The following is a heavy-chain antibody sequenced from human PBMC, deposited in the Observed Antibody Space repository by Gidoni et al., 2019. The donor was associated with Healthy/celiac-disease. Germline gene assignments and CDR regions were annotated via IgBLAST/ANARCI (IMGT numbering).Heavy chain of an antibody. D-gene: IGHD6-19*01. V-gene: IGHV4-4*07. CDR3: AREGSVAGDFDY. J-gene: IGHJ4*02. CDR2: IYTSGST. CDR1: GGSISSYS. Sequence: QVQLQESGPGLVKPQETLSITCTVDGGSISSYSWRWIRQLAGKGLVWIGRIYTSGSTNYNPSLKSRVTMSVDTSKNQFSLKLSSVTAADTAVYYCAREGSVAGDFDYWGQGTLVTVSS.